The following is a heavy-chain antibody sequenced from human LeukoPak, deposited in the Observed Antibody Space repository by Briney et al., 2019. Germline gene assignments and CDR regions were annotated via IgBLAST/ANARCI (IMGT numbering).Heavy chain of an antibody. J-gene: IGHJ5*02. CDR3: ARMDYYGSGTYHSWFDP. D-gene: IGHD3-10*01. CDR2: IYAGGKT. V-gene: IGHV4-61*02. Sequence: SQTLSLTCTVSGDSISTGGYFWSWIRQPAGKGLEWIGRIYAGGKTNYNPSLRIRVTISVDTSRNQFSLKLNSVTAADTAVYYCARMDYYGSGTYHSWFDPWGQGTLVTVSS. CDR1: GDSISTGGYF.